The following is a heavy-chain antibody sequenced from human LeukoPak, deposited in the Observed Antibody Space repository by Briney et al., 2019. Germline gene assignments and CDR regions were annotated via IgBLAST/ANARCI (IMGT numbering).Heavy chain of an antibody. Sequence: ASVKVSCKASGGTFSSYAISWVRQAPGQGLEWMGGIIPIFGTANYAQKFQGRVTITADRSTSTAYMELSSLRSEDTAVYYCARAGWFGEFDYYYYYMDVWGKGTTVTVSS. J-gene: IGHJ6*03. D-gene: IGHD3-10*01. V-gene: IGHV1-69*06. CDR3: ARAGWFGEFDYYYYYMDV. CDR1: GGTFSSYA. CDR2: IIPIFGTA.